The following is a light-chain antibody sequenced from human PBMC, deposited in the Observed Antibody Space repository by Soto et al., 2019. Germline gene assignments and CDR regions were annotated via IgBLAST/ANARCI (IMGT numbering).Light chain of an antibody. J-gene: IGKJ3*01. CDR3: QQRSNWPLLFT. CDR1: QSVSSY. CDR2: DAS. Sequence: EIVLTQSPATLSLSPGERATLSCRASQSVSSYLAWYQQKPGQAPRLLIYDASNMATGTPARFSGSGSGTDFTLTISSLEPEDFAVYYCQQRSNWPLLFTFGPGTKVDI. V-gene: IGKV3-11*01.